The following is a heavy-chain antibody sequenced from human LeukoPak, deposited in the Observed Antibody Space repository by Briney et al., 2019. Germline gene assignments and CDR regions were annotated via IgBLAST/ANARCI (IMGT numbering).Heavy chain of an antibody. D-gene: IGHD4-11*01. CDR3: ARVEGPVTTNYYYYMDV. V-gene: IGHV1-18*01. J-gene: IGHJ6*03. CDR2: ISAYNGNT. Sequence: GASVKVSCKASGYTFTSYGISWVRQAPGQGVEWMGWISAYNGNTNYAQKLQGRVTMTTDTSTSTAYMELRSLRSDDTAVYYCARVEGPVTTNYYYYMDVWGKGTTVTVSS. CDR1: GYTFTSYG.